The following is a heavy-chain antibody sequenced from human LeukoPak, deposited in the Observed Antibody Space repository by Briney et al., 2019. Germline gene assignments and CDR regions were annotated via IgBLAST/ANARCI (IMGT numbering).Heavy chain of an antibody. Sequence: PGGSLRLSCAASGFTFSSYAMSWVRQAPGKGLEWVSVIYSGGSTYYADSVKGRFTISRDNSKNTLYLQMNSLRAEDTAVYYSARGPGSGTPFYYYYGMDVWGQGTTVTVSS. CDR1: GFTFSSYA. CDR2: IYSGGST. CDR3: ARGPGSGTPFYYYYGMDV. D-gene: IGHD3-10*01. J-gene: IGHJ6*02. V-gene: IGHV3-53*01.